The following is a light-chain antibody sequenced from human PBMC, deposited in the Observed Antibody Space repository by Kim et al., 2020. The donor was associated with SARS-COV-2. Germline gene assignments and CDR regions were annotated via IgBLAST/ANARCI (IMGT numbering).Light chain of an antibody. J-gene: IGLJ3*02. Sequence: HAVTITCTGTSSDVGGYNYVSWYQQNPDKAPKLMIYDVSKRPSGVPDRFSGAKSGNTASLTISGLQAEDEADYYCCSYAGSYTWVFGGGTQLTVL. V-gene: IGLV2-11*01. CDR3: CSYAGSYTWV. CDR2: DVS. CDR1: SSDVGGYNY.